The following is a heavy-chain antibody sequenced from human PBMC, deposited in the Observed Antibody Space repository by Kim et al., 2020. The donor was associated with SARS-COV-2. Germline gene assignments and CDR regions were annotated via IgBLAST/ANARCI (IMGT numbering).Heavy chain of an antibody. CDR2: INYSGST. CDR1: GGSLSGYY. CDR3: ARSIAEKRHPGFHYDILTGNQRVGDYDDGMDV. J-gene: IGHJ6*02. D-gene: IGHD3-9*01. Sequence: SETLSLTCGVNGGSLSGYYWSWIRQPPGKGLEWIGEINYSGSTKYNPSLKSRVTILVDTSKNQFSLKLSSVTAADTAVYYCARSIAEKRHPGFHYDILTGNQRVGDYDDGMDVWGQGTTVTVSS. V-gene: IGHV4-34*01.